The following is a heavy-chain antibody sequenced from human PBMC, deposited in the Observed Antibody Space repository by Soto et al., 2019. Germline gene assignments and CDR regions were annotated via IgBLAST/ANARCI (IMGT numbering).Heavy chain of an antibody. D-gene: IGHD6-25*01. Sequence: RGESLKISCKGSGYSFTSYWISWVRQMPGKGLEWMGRIDPSDSYTNYSPSFQGHVTISADKSISTAYLQWSSLKASDTAMYYCARHRAYSSGCYGYYFDYWGQGTLVTVSS. J-gene: IGHJ4*02. CDR1: GYSFTSYW. V-gene: IGHV5-10-1*01. CDR3: ARHRAYSSGCYGYYFDY. CDR2: IDPSDSYT.